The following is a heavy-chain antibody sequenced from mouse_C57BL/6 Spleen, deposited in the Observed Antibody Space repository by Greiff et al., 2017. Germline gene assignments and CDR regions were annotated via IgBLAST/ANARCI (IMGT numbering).Heavy chain of an antibody. CDR2: IYPRSGNT. V-gene: IGHV1-81*01. CDR3: AREEGNYYGRSYDMDY. Sequence: QVQLQQSGAELARPGASVKLSCKASGYTFTSYGISWVKQRTGQGLEWIGEIYPRSGNTYYNEKFKGKAALTADKSSSTAYMELRSLTSEDSAVYFCAREEGNYYGRSYDMDYWGQGTSVTVSS. CDR1: GYTFTSYG. J-gene: IGHJ4*01. D-gene: IGHD1-1*01.